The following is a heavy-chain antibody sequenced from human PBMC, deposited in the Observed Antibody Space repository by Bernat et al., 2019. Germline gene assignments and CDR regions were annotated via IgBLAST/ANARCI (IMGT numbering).Heavy chain of an antibody. Sequence: QVQLVESGGGVVQPGRSLRLSCAASGFTFSSYAMHWVRQAPGKGLEWVAVISYDGSNKYYADSVKGRFTISRDNSKNTLYLQMNSLRAEDTAVYYGARGSWQQLPSAIDYWGQGTLVTVSS. D-gene: IGHD6-13*01. CDR1: GFTFSSYA. CDR2: ISYDGSNK. J-gene: IGHJ4*02. CDR3: ARGSWQQLPSAIDY. V-gene: IGHV3-30-3*01.